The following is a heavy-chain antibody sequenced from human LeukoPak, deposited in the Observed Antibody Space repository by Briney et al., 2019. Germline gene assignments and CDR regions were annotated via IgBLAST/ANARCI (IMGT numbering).Heavy chain of an antibody. D-gene: IGHD1-26*01. CDR2: IWNDGSDE. Sequence: GRSLRLSCAASGFTFSKYAMHRVRQTPGKGLEWVAAIWNDGSDENYADSVKGRFTISSDNSKNTLYLQMNSLRAEDTAVYYCTFEIGRSQGAFDIWGQGTMITVSS. J-gene: IGHJ3*02. CDR3: TFEIGRSQGAFDI. V-gene: IGHV3-33*01. CDR1: GFTFSKYA.